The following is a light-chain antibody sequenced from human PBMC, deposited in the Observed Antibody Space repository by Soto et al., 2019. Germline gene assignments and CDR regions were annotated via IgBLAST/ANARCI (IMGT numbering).Light chain of an antibody. CDR3: LHRSNWPSWT. J-gene: IGKJ1*01. CDR2: DAS. V-gene: IGKV3-11*01. CDR1: QRVSSY. Sequence: EIVMTQSPATLSLSPGERATLSCRASQRVSSYLDWYQQKRGQAPRVLIYDASNRVPGIPARFSGSGSGTDFTLTISSLEPEDFAVYYCLHRSNWPSWTFGQGTKVDIK.